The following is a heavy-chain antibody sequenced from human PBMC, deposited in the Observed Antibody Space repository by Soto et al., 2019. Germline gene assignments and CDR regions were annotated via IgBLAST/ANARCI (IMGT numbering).Heavy chain of an antibody. Sequence: EVQLVESGGGLVKPGGSLRLSCAASGFTFSSYSMNWVRQAPGKGLEWVSSISSSSSYIYYADSVKGRLTISRDNAKNSLYLQMNSLRAEDTAVYYCASWGRWEYYYGSGSYFGVCASGNYSGQRTLVTVSS. V-gene: IGHV3-21*06. J-gene: IGHJ4*02. CDR2: ISSSSSYI. CDR1: GFTFSSYS. D-gene: IGHD3-10*01. CDR3: ASWGRWEYYYGSGSYFGVCASGNY.